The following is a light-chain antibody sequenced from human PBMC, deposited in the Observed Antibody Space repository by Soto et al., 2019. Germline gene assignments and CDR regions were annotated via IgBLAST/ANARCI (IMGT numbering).Light chain of an antibody. CDR2: KTS. J-gene: IGKJ1*01. CDR1: QSISIW. Sequence: DIHMTQSPSTLSASVGDRVTITCRASQSISIWLAWYQQKPGKAPNLLIYKTSSLETGVPSRFSGSGSETEFTLAISSLQPDEFATYYCQHWNDYSWTFGQGTKVEVK. V-gene: IGKV1-5*03. CDR3: QHWNDYSWT.